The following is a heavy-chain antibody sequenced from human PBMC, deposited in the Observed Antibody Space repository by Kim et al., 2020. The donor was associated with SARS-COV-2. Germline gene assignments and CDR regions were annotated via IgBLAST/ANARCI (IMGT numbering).Heavy chain of an antibody. CDR2: ISYSGNS. V-gene: IGHV4-31*03. CDR1: GGSIRSGGKF. D-gene: IGHD2-2*01. J-gene: IGHJ4*02. Sequence: SETLSLTCSVSGGSIRSGGKFWTWIRQHPAKGLEWIGYISYSGNSHYSRSLRSRVSISLQTSENQFSLELTSVTAADTAVYYCARGQPLDYWGQGILVT. CDR3: ARGQPLDY.